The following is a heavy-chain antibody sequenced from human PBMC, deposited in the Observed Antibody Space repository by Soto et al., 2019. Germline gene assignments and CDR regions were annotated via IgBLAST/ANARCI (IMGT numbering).Heavy chain of an antibody. D-gene: IGHD6-19*01. CDR1: GFTFSSYA. V-gene: IGHV3-23*01. J-gene: IGHJ4*02. CDR3: AKEGEHSSGWANFDY. Sequence: EVQLLESGGGLVQPGGSLRLSCAASGFTFSSYAMSWVRQAPGKGLEWVSAISGSGIRTYYADSVKGRFTISRDNSKNTLYLQMNSLRAEDTAVYYCAKEGEHSSGWANFDYWGQGNLVTVSS. CDR2: ISGSGIRT.